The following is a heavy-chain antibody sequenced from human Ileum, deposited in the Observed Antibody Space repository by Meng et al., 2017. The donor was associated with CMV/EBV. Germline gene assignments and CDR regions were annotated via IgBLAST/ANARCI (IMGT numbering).Heavy chain of an antibody. CDR3: DGSDY. CDR2: ISDSAHRT. Sequence: GGSLRLSCAASRFTFSDYSMNWARQAPGKGLEWVSTISDSAHRTHYADSVRGRFTISRDNSKNTLYLQMSNLRAEDTAIYYCDGSDYWGQGTMVTVSS. D-gene: IGHD5-24*01. V-gene: IGHV3-23*01. J-gene: IGHJ4*02. CDR1: RFTFSDYS.